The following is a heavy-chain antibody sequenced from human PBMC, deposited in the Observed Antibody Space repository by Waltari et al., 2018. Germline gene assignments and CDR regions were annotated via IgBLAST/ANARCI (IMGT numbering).Heavy chain of an antibody. J-gene: IGHJ6*03. V-gene: IGHV4-38-2*01. D-gene: IGHD6-13*01. CDR1: GYSISSGYY. Sequence: QVQLQESGPGLVKPSETLSLTCAVSGYSISSGYYWGWIRQPPGKGLEWIGSIYHSGSTFYTPSLKSRVTISVDTSKTQFSLKLSSVTAADTAVYYCARRAAIAATGPTYYMDVWGKGTTVTVSS. CDR3: ARRAAIAATGPTYYMDV. CDR2: IYHSGST.